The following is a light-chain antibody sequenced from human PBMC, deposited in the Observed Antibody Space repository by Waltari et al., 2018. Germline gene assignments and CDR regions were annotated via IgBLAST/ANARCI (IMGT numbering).Light chain of an antibody. Sequence: DIQMTQSPSSLSASVGDRVTITCRASQDISTSLAWYQQKPGKVPKVLIFAISTLQSGVPSRFSGSGSGTDFTLTISSLEPEDFAVYYCQLRTKWLRTFGQGTLVEL. CDR3: QLRTKWLRT. V-gene: IGKV1-27*01. J-gene: IGKJ1*01. CDR1: QDISTS. CDR2: AIS.